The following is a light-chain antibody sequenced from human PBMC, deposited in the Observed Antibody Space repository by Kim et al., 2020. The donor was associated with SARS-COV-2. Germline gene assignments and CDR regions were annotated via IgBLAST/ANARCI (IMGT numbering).Light chain of an antibody. J-gene: IGLJ2*01. CDR1: SLRSYY. CDR2: GKN. V-gene: IGLV3-19*01. CDR3: NSRDSSDNVV. Sequence: SSELTQDPAVSVALGQTVRITCQGDSLRSYYASWYQQKSGQAPVLVIYGKNNRPSGIPDRFSGSSSGNTASLTITGAQAEDEADYYCNSRDSSDNVVFGGGTQLTVL.